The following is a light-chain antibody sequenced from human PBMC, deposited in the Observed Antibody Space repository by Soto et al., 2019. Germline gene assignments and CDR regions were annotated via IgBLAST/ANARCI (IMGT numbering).Light chain of an antibody. Sequence: EILLMQSPGTLSLSPGERATLSCRASQTLRRTYIAWYKQKPGQAPRVLIYCASKRATGIPARFSGSGSGTDFSLTISRLEPEDFAVYYCHQYDNAPQTYGKGTKVEIK. CDR3: HQYDNAPQT. V-gene: IGKV3-20*01. CDR2: CAS. CDR1: QTLRRTY. J-gene: IGKJ2*01.